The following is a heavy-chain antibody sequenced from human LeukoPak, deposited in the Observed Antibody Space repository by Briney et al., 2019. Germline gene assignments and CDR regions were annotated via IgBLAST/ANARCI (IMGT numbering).Heavy chain of an antibody. D-gene: IGHD3-22*01. V-gene: IGHV3-74*01. CDR2: IKSDGST. CDR3: ARAPSEIGGYYPEYFRH. J-gene: IGHJ1*01. Sequence: GGSLRLPCAASGFTFSSYWMHWVRQAPGKGLVWVSRIKSDGSTNYADSVKGRFTISRDNAKNTLSLQMNSLRAEDTGVYYCARAPSEIGGYYPEYFRHWGQGTLVTVSS. CDR1: GFTFSSYW.